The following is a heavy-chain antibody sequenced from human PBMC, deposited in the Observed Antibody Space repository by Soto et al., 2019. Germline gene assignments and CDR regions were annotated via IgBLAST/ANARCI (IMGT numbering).Heavy chain of an antibody. CDR3: ARGSTTSGSYGYYFDY. CDR1: GGSVSSGSHY. J-gene: IGHJ4*02. D-gene: IGHD3-10*01. V-gene: IGHV4-61*01. CDR2: IYDIGST. Sequence: SETLSLTCTVSGGSVSSGSHYWSWIRQPPGKALEWIGYIYDIGSTNYNPSLKSRVTISVDTSKNQLSLKLSSVTAADTAVYYCARGSTTSGSYGYYFDYWGQGTLVTVSS.